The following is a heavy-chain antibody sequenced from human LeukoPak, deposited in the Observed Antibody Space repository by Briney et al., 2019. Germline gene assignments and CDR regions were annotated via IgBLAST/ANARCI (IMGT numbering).Heavy chain of an antibody. J-gene: IGHJ4*02. Sequence: GGSLRLSCAASGFIFSSSWMSWVRQAPGKGLEWVAYIKQDGSEKYYVDSVKGRFTISRDNAKNSLYLQMNSLRAEDTAVYYCARRGIVSSSWFDYWGQGTLVTVSS. CDR2: IKQDGSEK. CDR3: ARRGIVSSSWFDY. CDR1: GFIFSSSW. D-gene: IGHD6-13*01. V-gene: IGHV3-7*01.